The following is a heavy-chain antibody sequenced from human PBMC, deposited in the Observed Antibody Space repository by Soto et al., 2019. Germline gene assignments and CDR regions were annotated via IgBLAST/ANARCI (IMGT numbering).Heavy chain of an antibody. CDR3: ARETTGYSSGWYLPYHGMDV. Sequence: ESGGGVVQPGRSLRLSCAASEFTFSSYAMHWVRQAPGKGLEWVAVISYDGSNKYYADSVKGRFTISRDNSKNTLYLQMNSLRAEDTAVYYCARETTGYSSGWYLPYHGMDVWGQGTTVTVSS. CDR1: EFTFSSYA. CDR2: ISYDGSNK. V-gene: IGHV3-30-3*01. D-gene: IGHD6-19*01. J-gene: IGHJ6*02.